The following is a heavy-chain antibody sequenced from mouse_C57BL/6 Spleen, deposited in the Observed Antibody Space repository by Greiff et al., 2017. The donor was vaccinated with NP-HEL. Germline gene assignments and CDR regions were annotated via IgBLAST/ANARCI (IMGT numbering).Heavy chain of an antibody. CDR2: IRNKANNHAT. CDR3: TRRGYDYDPWFAY. J-gene: IGHJ3*01. V-gene: IGHV6-6*01. CDR1: GFTFSDAW. Sequence: EVKLQESGGGLVQPGGSMKLSCAASGFTFSDAWMDWVRQSPEKGLEWVAEIRNKANNHATYYAESVKGRFTISRDDSKSSVYLQMNSLRAEDTGIYYCTRRGYDYDPWFAYWGQGTLVTVSA. D-gene: IGHD2-4*01.